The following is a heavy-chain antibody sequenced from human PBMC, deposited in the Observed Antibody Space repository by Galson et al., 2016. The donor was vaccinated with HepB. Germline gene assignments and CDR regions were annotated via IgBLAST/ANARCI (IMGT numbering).Heavy chain of an antibody. J-gene: IGHJ4*02. CDR3: AKRHEYGPPVGCSVDY. Sequence: SLRLSCAGSGFIFRGYGMHWVRQAPGKGLEWVAADSMDGRRKFYADSVRGRFTISRDNSNNMLFLQMDSLRPDDTAVYYCAKRHEYGPPVGCSVDYWGQGTLVSVSS. V-gene: IGHV3-30*18. D-gene: IGHD3-10*02. CDR1: GFIFRGYG. CDR2: DSMDGRRK.